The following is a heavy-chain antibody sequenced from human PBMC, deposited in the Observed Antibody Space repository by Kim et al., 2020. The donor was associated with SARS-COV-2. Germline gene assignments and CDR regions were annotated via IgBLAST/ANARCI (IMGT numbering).Heavy chain of an antibody. Sequence: GGSLRLSCAASGFTFGDYAMHWVRQAPGKGLEWVSGISWNSGSIGYADSVKGRFTISRDNAKNSLYLQMNSLRAEDTALYYCAKEPPGFREAGAFDIWGQGTMVTVSS. D-gene: IGHD6-19*01. V-gene: IGHV3-9*01. CDR2: ISWNSGSI. J-gene: IGHJ3*02. CDR1: GFTFGDYA. CDR3: AKEPPGFREAGAFDI.